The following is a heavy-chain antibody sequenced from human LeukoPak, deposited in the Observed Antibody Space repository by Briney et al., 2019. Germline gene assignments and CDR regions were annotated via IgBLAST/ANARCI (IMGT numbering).Heavy chain of an antibody. CDR1: GFTFSSSG. CDR2: ITGSGAST. V-gene: IGHV3-23*01. D-gene: IGHD4-11*01. CDR3: AKDAAANVDYPYYFDY. Sequence: PGGTLRLSCAASGFTFSSSGMTWVRQAPGKGLEWVSSITGSGASTYYADSVKGRFSISRDNSKNTLYLQMNSLRAEDTAVYYCAKDAAANVDYPYYFDYWGQGALVTVSS. J-gene: IGHJ4*02.